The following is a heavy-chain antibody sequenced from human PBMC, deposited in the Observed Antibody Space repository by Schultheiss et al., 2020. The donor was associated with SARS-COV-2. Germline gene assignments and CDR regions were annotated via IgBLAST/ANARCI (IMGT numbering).Heavy chain of an antibody. D-gene: IGHD4-11*01. V-gene: IGHV4-59*12. CDR1: GGSISSYY. CDR3: ARDLQTVTTYYYYYYMDV. J-gene: IGHJ6*03. Sequence: SETLSLTCTVSGGSISSYYWSWIRQPPGKGLEWIGYIYYSGSTNYNPSLKSRVTISVDTSKNQFSLKLSSVTAADTAVYYCARDLQTVTTYYYYYYMDVWGKGTTVTVSS. CDR2: IYYSGST.